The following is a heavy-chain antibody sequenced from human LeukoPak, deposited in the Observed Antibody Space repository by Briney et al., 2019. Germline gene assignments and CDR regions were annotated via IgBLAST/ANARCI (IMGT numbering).Heavy chain of an antibody. Sequence: SETLSLTCTVSGGSISSYYWSWIRQPPGKGLEWIGYIYYSGSTNYTPSLKSRVTISVDTSKNQFSLKLSSVTAADTAVYYCATSSIAVAGTTYYFDYWGRGTLVTVSS. CDR2: IYYSGST. D-gene: IGHD6-19*01. V-gene: IGHV4-59*01. CDR1: GGSISSYY. J-gene: IGHJ4*02. CDR3: ATSSIAVAGTTYYFDY.